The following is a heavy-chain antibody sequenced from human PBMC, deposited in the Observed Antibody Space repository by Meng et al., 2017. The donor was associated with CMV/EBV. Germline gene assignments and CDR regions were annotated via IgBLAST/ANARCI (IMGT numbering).Heavy chain of an antibody. CDR3: AKVLLRFLEWLSPNLDY. Sequence: LSLTCAASGFTFSSYARSWVRQAPGKGLEWVSAISGSGGSKYYADSVKGRFTISRDNSKNTLYLQMNSLRAEDTAVYYCAKVLLRFLEWLSPNLDYWGQGTLVTVSS. CDR2: ISGSGGSK. V-gene: IGHV3-23*01. J-gene: IGHJ4*02. D-gene: IGHD3-3*01. CDR1: GFTFSSYA.